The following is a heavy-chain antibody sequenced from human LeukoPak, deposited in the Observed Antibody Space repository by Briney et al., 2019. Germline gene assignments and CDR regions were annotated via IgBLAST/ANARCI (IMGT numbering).Heavy chain of an antibody. J-gene: IGHJ6*02. V-gene: IGHV3-72*01. CDR1: GFTCSAHY. D-gene: IGHD5-18*01. CDR3: ARVQSGGYLGLDV. CDR2: TRRKVNDYSA. Sequence: PGGSLRLSCAASGFTCSAHYMDWVRQAPGKGLEWVGRTRRKVNDYSAEYAASVKGRFTISRDDSENCMSLQMNSLKTEDTAVYYCARVQSGGYLGLDVWGQGTTVTVSS.